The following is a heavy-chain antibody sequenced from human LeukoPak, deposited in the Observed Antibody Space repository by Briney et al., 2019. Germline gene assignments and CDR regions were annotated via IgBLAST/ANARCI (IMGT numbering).Heavy chain of an antibody. J-gene: IGHJ4*02. CDR3: ARLGARASTLDY. V-gene: IGHV4-30-4*01. CDR2: IYYSGST. D-gene: IGHD1-26*01. Sequence: SETLSLTCTVSGGSISSGDYYWSWIRQPPGKGLEWIGYIYYSGSTYYNPSLKSRVTISVDTSKNQFSLKLSSVTAADTAVYYCARLGARASTLDYWGQGTLVTVSS. CDR1: GGSISSGDYY.